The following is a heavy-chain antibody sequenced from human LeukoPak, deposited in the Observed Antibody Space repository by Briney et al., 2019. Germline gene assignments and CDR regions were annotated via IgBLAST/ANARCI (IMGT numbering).Heavy chain of an antibody. CDR2: INHSGST. V-gene: IGHV4-34*01. D-gene: IGHD3-10*01. J-gene: IGHJ4*02. CDR3: ARGDGSFDY. Sequence: SETLSLTCAVYGGSFSGYYRSSIRQPPGKGLEWIGEINHSGSTNYNPSLKSRVTISVDTSKNQFSLKLSSVTAADTAVYYCARGDGSFDYWGQGTLVTVSS. CDR1: GGSFSGYY.